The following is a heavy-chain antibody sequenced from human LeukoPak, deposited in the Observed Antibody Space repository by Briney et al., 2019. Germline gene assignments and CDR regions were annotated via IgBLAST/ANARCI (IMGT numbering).Heavy chain of an antibody. CDR1: GFIFSNYG. D-gene: IGHD3-10*01. CDR2: IKQGGSEK. V-gene: IGHV3-7*01. Sequence: PGGTLRLSCEASGFIFSNYGMSWVRQAPGKGLEWVANIKQGGSEKYYVDSVKGRFTISRDNAKNSLYLQMNSLRAEDTAVYYCAYELWFGENWFDPWGQGTLVTVSS. CDR3: AYELWFGENWFDP. J-gene: IGHJ5*02.